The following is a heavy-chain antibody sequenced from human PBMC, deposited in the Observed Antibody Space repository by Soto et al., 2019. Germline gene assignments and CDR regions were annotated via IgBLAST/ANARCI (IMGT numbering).Heavy chain of an antibody. CDR3: ARAVNDPLYSYDYMDV. Sequence: QVQLVQSGAEVKKPGASVKVSCKASGYTFTSYGISWVRQAPGQGLEWMGWISAYNGNTNYAQKLQCRGTITTDTAASTAYMELRSLRSDDTAVYYCARAVNDPLYSYDYMDVWGKGTTVTVSS. D-gene: IGHD1-1*01. CDR1: GYTFTSYG. CDR2: ISAYNGNT. V-gene: IGHV1-18*01. J-gene: IGHJ6*03.